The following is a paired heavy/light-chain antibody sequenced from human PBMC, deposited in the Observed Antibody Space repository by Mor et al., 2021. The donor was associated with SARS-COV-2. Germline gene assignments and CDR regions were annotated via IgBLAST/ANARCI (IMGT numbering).Heavy chain of an antibody. D-gene: IGHD3-3*02. CDR3: ARVDRGIGHLELDY. J-gene: IGHJ4*02. Sequence: QLQLRESGSGLVKPSQTLSLTCAVSGGSISSADYAWTWIRQSPGKGLEWIGAIFQSGTTYYHPSLQSRVTISLDRSKNQFSLKVNSVTAADTAVYYCARVDRGIGHLELDYWGQGTLVTVSS. V-gene: IGHV4-30-2*06. CDR2: IFQSGTT. CDR1: GGSISSADYA.
Light chain of an antibody. CDR3: MQVLQIPWT. Sequence: DIVMTQSPLSLPVTPGEPASISCRSSQSLLHSNGYKYLDWYLQKPGQSPQLLIYMGSNRASGVPDRFSGSGSGTDFTLKISRVEAEDVGIYYCMQVLQIPWTFGQGTKVEIK. V-gene: IGKV2-28*01. CDR2: MGS. J-gene: IGKJ1*01. CDR1: QSLLHSNGYKY.